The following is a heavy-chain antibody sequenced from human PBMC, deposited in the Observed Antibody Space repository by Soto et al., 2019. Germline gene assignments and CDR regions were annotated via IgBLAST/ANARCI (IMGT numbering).Heavy chain of an antibody. CDR3: ARAQYYYDSSGYLNYYFDY. V-gene: IGHV1-69*13. CDR1: GYSFTSYG. J-gene: IGHJ4*02. CDR2: IIPIFGTA. Sequence: SVKVSCKASGYSFTSYGISWVRQAPGQGLEWMGGIIPIFGTANYAQKFQGRVTITADESTSTAYMELSSLRSEDTAVYYCARAQYYYDSSGYLNYYFDYWGQGTLVTVSS. D-gene: IGHD3-22*01.